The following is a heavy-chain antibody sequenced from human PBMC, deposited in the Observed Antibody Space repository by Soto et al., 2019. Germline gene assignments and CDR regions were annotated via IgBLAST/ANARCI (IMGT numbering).Heavy chain of an antibody. Sequence: QMQLQESGPGLVKPSETLSLTCTVSGGSVSSGDYFWSWLRQSPGKRLEWIAYIYYSASTNYNPSPKSRATLSVATSKSQVSLTLTSMTAADAAVYYCARSPNYYYYGFDVWGQGTTVTVSS. CDR3: ARSPNYYYYGFDV. J-gene: IGHJ6*02. D-gene: IGHD3-10*01. CDR2: IYYSAST. V-gene: IGHV4-61*08. CDR1: GGSVSSGDYF.